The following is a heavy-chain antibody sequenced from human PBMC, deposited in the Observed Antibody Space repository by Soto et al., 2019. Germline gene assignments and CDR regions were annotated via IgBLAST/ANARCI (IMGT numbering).Heavy chain of an antibody. CDR2: IYFSGSA. D-gene: IGHD5-12*01. CDR1: GGSITSYY. Sequence: SETLSLTCTVSGGSITSYYWSWIRQPPGKGLEWIGYIYFSGSANYNPSLKGRVTISVDTSKNQFSLKLSSVTAADTAVYYCASRYSGYGDYWGQGTLVTVSS. CDR3: ASRYSGYGDY. V-gene: IGHV4-59*08. J-gene: IGHJ4*02.